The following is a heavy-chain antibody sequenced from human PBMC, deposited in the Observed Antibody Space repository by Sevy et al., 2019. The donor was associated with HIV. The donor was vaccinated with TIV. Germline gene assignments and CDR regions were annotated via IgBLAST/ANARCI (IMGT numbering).Heavy chain of an antibody. CDR1: GYTFTAYY. CDR2: INPNSGGT. D-gene: IGHD3-22*01. Sequence: ASVKVSCKASGYTFTAYYVHWVRQAPGQGLEWMGRINPNSGGTNYEQKFQGRVTMTRDTSFSTAYMELSGLRYDDTAVYHCARAYYYDSSAYYFDHWGQGTLVTVSS. V-gene: IGHV1-2*06. CDR3: ARAYYYDSSAYYFDH. J-gene: IGHJ4*02.